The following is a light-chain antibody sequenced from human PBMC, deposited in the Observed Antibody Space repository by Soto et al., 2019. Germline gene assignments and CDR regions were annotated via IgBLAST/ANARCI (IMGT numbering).Light chain of an antibody. Sequence: SVLTPPPSVSAAPGQKVTISCSGSSSNIGRNYVSWYQHLPGTAPKLLIYDADKRPSGIPDRFSGYKSGASATLGITGLQTGDEADYYCGAWDSSLTTYAFGTGTKVTVL. J-gene: IGLJ1*01. CDR1: SSNIGRNY. CDR2: DAD. CDR3: GAWDSSLTTYA. V-gene: IGLV1-51*01.